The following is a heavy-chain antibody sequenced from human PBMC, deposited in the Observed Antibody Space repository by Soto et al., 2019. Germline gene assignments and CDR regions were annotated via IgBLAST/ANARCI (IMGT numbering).Heavy chain of an antibody. CDR3: TRVDIVATIRPNPTNYYYYMDV. CDR1: GFTFSGSA. CDR2: IRSKANSYAT. Sequence: GGSLRLSCAASGFTFSGSAMHWVRQASGKGLEWVGRIRSKANSYATAYAASVKGRFTISRDDSKNTAYLQMNSLKTEDTAVYYCTRVDIVATIRPNPTNYYYYMDVWGKGTTVTVSS. V-gene: IGHV3-73*01. D-gene: IGHD5-12*01. J-gene: IGHJ6*03.